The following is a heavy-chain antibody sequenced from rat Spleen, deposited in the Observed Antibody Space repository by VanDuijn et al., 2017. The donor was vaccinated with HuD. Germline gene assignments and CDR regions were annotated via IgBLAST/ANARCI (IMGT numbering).Heavy chain of an antibody. Sequence: EVQLVESGGGLVQPGRSLKLSCAASGFTFSDYFMAWVRQAPTKGLEWVATTSYDGRRTYYRDSVKGRFTISRDNVKSILFLQMDSLRSEDTATYYCARHRNLGYWHFDCWGPGTMVTVSS. V-gene: IGHV5-29*01. CDR2: TSYDGRRT. J-gene: IGHJ1*01. CDR3: ARHRNLGYWHFDC. D-gene: IGHD4-6*01. CDR1: GFTFSDYF.